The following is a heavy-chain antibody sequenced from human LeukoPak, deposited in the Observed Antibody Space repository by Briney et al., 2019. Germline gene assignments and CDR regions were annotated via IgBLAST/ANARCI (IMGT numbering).Heavy chain of an antibody. CDR3: ASMYRGYYYYYYMDV. CDR1: GFTVSSNY. D-gene: IGHD1-26*01. J-gene: IGHJ6*03. V-gene: IGHV3-53*01. CDR2: TYSGGST. Sequence: GGSLRLSCAASGFTVSSNYMSWVRQAPGKGLEWVSVTYSGGSTYYADSVKGRFTISRDNSKNTLYLQMNSLRAEDTAVYYCASMYRGYYYYYYMDVWGKGTTVTVSS.